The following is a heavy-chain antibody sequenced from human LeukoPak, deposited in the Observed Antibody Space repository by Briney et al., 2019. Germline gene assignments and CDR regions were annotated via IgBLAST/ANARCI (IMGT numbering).Heavy chain of an antibody. CDR3: ARGCIAAAGTRSVDWFDP. CDR1: GGSFSGYY. CDR2: INHSGST. D-gene: IGHD6-13*01. Sequence: SETLSLTCAVYGGSFSGYYWSWIRQPPGKGLEWIGEINHSGSTNYNPSLKSRVTISVDTSKNQFSLRLSSVTAADTAVYYCARGCIAAAGTRSVDWFDPWGQGTLVTVSS. J-gene: IGHJ5*02. V-gene: IGHV4-34*01.